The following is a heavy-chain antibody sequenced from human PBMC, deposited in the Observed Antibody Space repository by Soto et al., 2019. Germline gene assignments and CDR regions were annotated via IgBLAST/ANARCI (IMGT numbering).Heavy chain of an antibody. Sequence: GASVKVSCKASGYTFTSYGISWVRQAPGQGLEWMGWISAYNGNTNYAQKLQGRVTMTTDTSTSTAYMELRSLRSDDTAVYYCARDIAVAGPEYFQHWGQGTLVTVSS. V-gene: IGHV1-18*01. CDR3: ARDIAVAGPEYFQH. J-gene: IGHJ1*01. D-gene: IGHD6-19*01. CDR1: GYTFTSYG. CDR2: ISAYNGNT.